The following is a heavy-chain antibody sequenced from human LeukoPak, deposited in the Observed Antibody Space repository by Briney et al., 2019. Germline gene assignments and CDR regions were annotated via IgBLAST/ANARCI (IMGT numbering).Heavy chain of an antibody. J-gene: IGHJ6*02. D-gene: IGHD3-10*01. CDR3: ARDTYYYGSGSYPTYYYYGMDV. Sequence: ASVKVSCKASGYXFTGYYIHWVRQAPGQGHEWMGWINPNSGGTNYAQKFQGRVTMTRDTSISTAYMELSRLRSDDTAVYYCARDTYYYGSGSYPTYYYYGMDVWGQGTTVTVSS. CDR1: GYXFTGYY. V-gene: IGHV1-2*02. CDR2: INPNSGGT.